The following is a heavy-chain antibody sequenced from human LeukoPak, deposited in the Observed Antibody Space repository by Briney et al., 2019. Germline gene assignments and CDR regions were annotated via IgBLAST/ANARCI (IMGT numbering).Heavy chain of an antibody. CDR2: IIPILGIA. CDR1: GGTFSSYA. J-gene: IGHJ4*02. V-gene: IGHV1-69*04. Sequence: GASVKVSCKASGGTFSSYAISWVRQAPGQGLEWMGRIIPILGIANYAQKFQGRVTITADKSTSTAYMELSSLRSEDTAVYYCARDTDSSGYYDYWGQGTLVTVSS. CDR3: ARDTDSSGYYDY. D-gene: IGHD3-22*01.